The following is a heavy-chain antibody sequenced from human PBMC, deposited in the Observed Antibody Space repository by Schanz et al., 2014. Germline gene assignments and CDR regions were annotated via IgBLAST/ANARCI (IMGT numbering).Heavy chain of an antibody. Sequence: QVQLVQSGGEVKTPGASVKVSCKASGYTFTRSGISWVRQAPGQGLEWMGWINTNTANPTYAQGFTGRFVYTLDASVTTAYLEISSLKAEDTAVYYCARGYSGYSHFDYWGQGALVTVSS. CDR1: GYTFTRSG. V-gene: IGHV7-4-1*02. CDR3: ARGYSGYSHFDY. J-gene: IGHJ4*02. CDR2: INTNTANP. D-gene: IGHD5-12*01.